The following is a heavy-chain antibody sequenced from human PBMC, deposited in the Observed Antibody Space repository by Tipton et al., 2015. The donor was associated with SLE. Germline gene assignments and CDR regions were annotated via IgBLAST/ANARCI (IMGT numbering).Heavy chain of an antibody. V-gene: IGHV4-59*01. CDR1: GGSISSYY. J-gene: IGHJ3*02. D-gene: IGHD3-10*01. CDR2: IYYSGSTNYSGST. CDR3: ARGGVLGFHPSAFDI. Sequence: TLSLTCTVSGGSISSYYWSWIRQPPGKGLEWIGYIYYSGSTNYSGSTNYNPSLKSRVTISLGTSKSQFSLKLSSVTAADTAVYYCARGGVLGFHPSAFDIWGQGTMVTVSS.